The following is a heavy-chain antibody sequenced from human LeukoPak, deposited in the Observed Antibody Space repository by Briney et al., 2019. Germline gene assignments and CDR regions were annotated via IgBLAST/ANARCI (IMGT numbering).Heavy chain of an antibody. J-gene: IGHJ5*02. D-gene: IGHD3-22*01. CDR3: ARGDDYYDSSGYYGQNWFDP. CDR1: GGSISSSSYY. V-gene: IGHV4-39*07. Sequence: PSETLSLTCTVSGGSISSSSYYWGWIRQPPGKGLEWIGSIYYSGSTYYNPSLKGRVTISVDTSKNQFSLKLSSVTAADTAVYHCARGDDYYDSSGYYGQNWFDPWGQGTLVTVSS. CDR2: IYYSGST.